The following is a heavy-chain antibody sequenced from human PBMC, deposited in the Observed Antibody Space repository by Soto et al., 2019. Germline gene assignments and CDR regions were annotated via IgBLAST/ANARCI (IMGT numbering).Heavy chain of an antibody. CDR1: GFPFVNFA. Sequence: EVQLLESGGGLVQPEGSLRLSCVASGFPFVNFALSWVRQAPGKGLEWVATTSDSDTSAYYADSVKGRFTISRDSSKSTLYLRMNSLRADDTAVYYCAKRQGDYWGRGTLVTVSS. CDR2: TSDSDTSA. CDR3: AKRQGDY. V-gene: IGHV3-23*05. J-gene: IGHJ4*01.